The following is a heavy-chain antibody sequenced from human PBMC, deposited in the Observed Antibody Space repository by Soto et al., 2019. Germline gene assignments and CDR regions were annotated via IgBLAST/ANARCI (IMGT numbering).Heavy chain of an antibody. J-gene: IGHJ4*02. CDR1: GFTFSSYA. Sequence: EVQLLESGGGLVQPGGSLRLSCAASGFTFSSYAMSWVRQAPGKGLEWVSAISGSGGSTYYADSVKGRFTISRDNSKNTLYLHMDSLRAEDTALYYCAKDLIAATGTPSYYFDYWGRGTLVTVSS. CDR3: AKDLIAATGTPSYYFDY. CDR2: ISGSGGST. D-gene: IGHD6-13*01. V-gene: IGHV3-23*01.